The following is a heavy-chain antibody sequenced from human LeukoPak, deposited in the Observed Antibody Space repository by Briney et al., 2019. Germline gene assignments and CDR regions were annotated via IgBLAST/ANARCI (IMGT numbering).Heavy chain of an antibody. D-gene: IGHD3-22*01. V-gene: IGHV3-23*01. J-gene: IGHJ4*02. CDR1: GFTFSSYA. CDR3: AKGSSGYIPDDY. Sequence: GGSLRLSCAAAGFTFSSYAMSWVRQAPGKGLEWVSAISGSGGSTYYADSVKGRFTISRDNSKDTLYLQMNSLRAEGTAVYYCAKGSSGYIPDDYWGQGTLVTVSS. CDR2: ISGSGGST.